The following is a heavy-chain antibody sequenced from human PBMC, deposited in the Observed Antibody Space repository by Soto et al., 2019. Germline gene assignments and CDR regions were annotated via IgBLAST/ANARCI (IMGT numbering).Heavy chain of an antibody. CDR3: AKGRDDGNYYYYYMDV. V-gene: IGHV3-23*01. Sequence: GGSLRLSCAASGFTFSSYAMSWVRQAPGKGLEWVSAISGSGGSTHYADSVKGRFTISRDNSKNTLYLQMNSLRAEDTAVYYCAKGRDDGNYYYYYMDVWGKGTTVTVSS. CDR2: ISGSGGST. CDR1: GFTFSSYA. J-gene: IGHJ6*03. D-gene: IGHD1-1*01.